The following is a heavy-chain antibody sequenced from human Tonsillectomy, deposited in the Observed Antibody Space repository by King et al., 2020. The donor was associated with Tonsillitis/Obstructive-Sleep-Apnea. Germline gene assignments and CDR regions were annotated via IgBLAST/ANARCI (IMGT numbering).Heavy chain of an antibody. D-gene: IGHD2-15*01. CDR2: ISYDGNNK. CDR1: GFTFSTYA. V-gene: IGHV3-30*04. Sequence: VQLVESGGGVVQPGGSLRLSCAASGFTFSTYAMHWVRQAPGKGLEWVALISYDGNNKYYADSVKGRFTISRDNSKNTLYLQMNSLRAEDTAVYYCARALWNIVVVVPATPFDYWGQGTLVTVSS. J-gene: IGHJ4*02. CDR3: ARALWNIVVVVPATPFDY.